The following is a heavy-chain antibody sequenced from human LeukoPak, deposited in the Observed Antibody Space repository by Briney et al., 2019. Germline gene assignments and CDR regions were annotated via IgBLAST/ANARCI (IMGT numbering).Heavy chain of an antibody. Sequence: SETLSLTCSVSGGSMSGKYWSWIRQPPGKGLEWIGYIFSTGTTSHNPSLRSRVTLSIDTSKRHFSLRLRSVTAADTAVYYCVRQYYDILTGHPDSYYFDSWGQGALVIVSS. D-gene: IGHD3-9*01. V-gene: IGHV4-4*09. CDR2: IFSTGTT. J-gene: IGHJ4*02. CDR1: GGSMSGKY. CDR3: VRQYYDILTGHPDSYYFDS.